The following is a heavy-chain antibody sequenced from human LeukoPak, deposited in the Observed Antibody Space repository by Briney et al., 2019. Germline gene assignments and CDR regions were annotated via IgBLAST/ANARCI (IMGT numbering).Heavy chain of an antibody. CDR3: ARVRKDAFDI. CDR2: IRKDGSDI. Sequence: GGSLRLSCAASGFTFSTYWMSWVRQAPGKGLEWVANIRKDGSDIHYVDSVKGRFTISRDNAKNSLYLEMSSLRGEDTALYYCARVRKDAFDIWGQGTMVTVSS. CDR1: GFTFSTYW. J-gene: IGHJ3*02. V-gene: IGHV3-7*01.